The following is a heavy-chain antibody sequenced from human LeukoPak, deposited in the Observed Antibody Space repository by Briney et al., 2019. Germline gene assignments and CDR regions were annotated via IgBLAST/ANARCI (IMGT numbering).Heavy chain of an antibody. CDR1: GYSISSGYY. V-gene: IGHV4-38-2*02. CDR2: IYHSGST. J-gene: IGHJ6*02. D-gene: IGHD4-11*01. CDR3: ARGALMSTTVTRGGTDFYYALDV. Sequence: PSETLSLTCTVSGYSISSGYYWGWIRQPPGKGLEWIGGIYHSGSTYYNPSLKSRVTISVDTSKNQFSLKLSSVTAADTAVYYCARGALMSTTVTRGGTDFYYALDVWGQGTTVTVSS.